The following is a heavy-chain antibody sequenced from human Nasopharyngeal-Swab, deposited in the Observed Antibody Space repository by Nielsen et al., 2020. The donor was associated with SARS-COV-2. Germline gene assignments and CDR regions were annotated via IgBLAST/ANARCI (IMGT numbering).Heavy chain of an antibody. CDR1: GFTLSDSY. V-gene: IGHV3-11*01. Sequence: GGSLRLSCAASGFTLSDSYMTWVRQAPGKGLEWLAYISGGGSDINYADTVKGRFTISRDNARKSLFLQVDSLSVDDTAVYYCARDARDMEIWGQGTMVAVSS. D-gene: IGHD1-1*01. J-gene: IGHJ3*02. CDR2: ISGGGSDI. CDR3: ARDARDMEI.